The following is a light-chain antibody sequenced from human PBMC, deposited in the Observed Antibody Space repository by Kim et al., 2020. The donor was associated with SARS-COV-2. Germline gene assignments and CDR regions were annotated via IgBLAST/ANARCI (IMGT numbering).Light chain of an antibody. CDR3: QVWDSSSDHVV. CDR1: NIGSKS. Sequence: APGKTGRITCGGNNIGSKSVHWYQQKPGQAPVLVIYYDSDRPSGIPERLSGSNSGNTATLTISRVEAGDEADYYCQVWDSSSDHVVFGGGTQLTVL. CDR2: YDS. J-gene: IGLJ2*01. V-gene: IGLV3-21*04.